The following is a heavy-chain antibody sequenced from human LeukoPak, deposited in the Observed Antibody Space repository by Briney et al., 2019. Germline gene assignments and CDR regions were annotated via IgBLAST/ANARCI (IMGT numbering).Heavy chain of an antibody. J-gene: IGHJ4*02. V-gene: IGHV3-11*04. CDR1: GFTFSDYY. CDR3: AREAYYYDSSGYYSSGYFDY. CDR2: ISNSGSTI. Sequence: GGSLRLSCAASGFTFSDYYMDWVRQAPGKGLEWVSYISNSGSTIYYADSVKGRFTISRDNAKNSLYLQMNSLRAEDTAVYYCAREAYYYDSSGYYSSGYFDYWGQGTLVTVSS. D-gene: IGHD3-22*01.